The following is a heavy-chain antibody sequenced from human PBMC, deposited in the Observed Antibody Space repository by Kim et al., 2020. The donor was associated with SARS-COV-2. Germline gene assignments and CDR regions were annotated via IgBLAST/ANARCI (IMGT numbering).Heavy chain of an antibody. CDR2: INHSGST. V-gene: IGHV4-34*01. CDR1: GGSFSGYY. D-gene: IGHD2-21*01. CDR3: ARAIATAHPLDY. J-gene: IGHJ4*02. Sequence: SETLSLTCAVYGGSFSGYYWSWIRQPPGKGLEWIGEINHSGSTNYNPSLKSRVTISVDTSKNQFSLKLSSVTAADTAVYYCARAIATAHPLDYWGQGTL.